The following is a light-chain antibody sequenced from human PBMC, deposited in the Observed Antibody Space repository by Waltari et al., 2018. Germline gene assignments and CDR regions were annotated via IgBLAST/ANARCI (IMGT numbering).Light chain of an antibody. CDR3: QQRSDWLYT. CDR1: HSVSRY. V-gene: IGKV3-11*01. CDR2: DAS. J-gene: IGKJ2*01. Sequence: EIVLTQSPATLSLSPGERATLSCRASHSVSRYLAWYQQKPGQAPRLLIYDASDRATGIPARFSGSGSGTDFTLTINSLEPEDFAVYYCQQRSDWLYTFGQGTKLEIK.